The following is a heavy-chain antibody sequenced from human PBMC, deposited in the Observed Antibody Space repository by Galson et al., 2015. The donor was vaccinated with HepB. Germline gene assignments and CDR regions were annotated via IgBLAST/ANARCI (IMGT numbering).Heavy chain of an antibody. CDR2: IRSNSYTI. CDR3: ASLHLGIEDYYYSYMDV. D-gene: IGHD7-27*01. CDR1: GFTFSNYN. V-gene: IGHV3-48*01. Sequence: SLRLSCAASGFTFSNYNMNWVRQAPGKGLEWISYIRSNSYTIYYADSVEGRFTISRDNVKNSLYLQMNGLRVDDTAIYYCASLHLGIEDYYYSYMDVWGKGTTVTVSS. J-gene: IGHJ6*03.